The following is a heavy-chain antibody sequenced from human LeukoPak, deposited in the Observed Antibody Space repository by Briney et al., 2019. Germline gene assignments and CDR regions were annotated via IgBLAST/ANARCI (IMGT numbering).Heavy chain of an antibody. J-gene: IGHJ3*02. V-gene: IGHV3-66*01. Sequence: GGSLRLSCAASGFTVSSNYISWVRQAPGKGLEWVSVIYSGGSTYYADSVKGRFTISRDNSKNTLYLQMSSLRAEDTAVYYCAREEAPRDKAFGIWGQGTMVTLSS. CDR2: IYSGGST. D-gene: IGHD2-21*02. CDR1: GFTVSSNY. CDR3: AREEAPRDKAFGI.